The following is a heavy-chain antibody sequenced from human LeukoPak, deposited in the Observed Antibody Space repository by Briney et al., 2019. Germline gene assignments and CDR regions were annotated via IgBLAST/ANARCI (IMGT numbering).Heavy chain of an antibody. Sequence: SETLPLTCTVSGGSINSSSYYWGWIRQPPGKGLEWIGSIYYSGSAYYNPSLKSRVTISVDTSKNQFSLKLSSVTAADTAMYYCARVKDPGGYYYYYYMDVWGKGTTVTVSS. D-gene: IGHD3-16*01. V-gene: IGHV4-39*01. J-gene: IGHJ6*03. CDR1: GGSINSSSYY. CDR2: IYYSGSA. CDR3: ARVKDPGGYYYYYYMDV.